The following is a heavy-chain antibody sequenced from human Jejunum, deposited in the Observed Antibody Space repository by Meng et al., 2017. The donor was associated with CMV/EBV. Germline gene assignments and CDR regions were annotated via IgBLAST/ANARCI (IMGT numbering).Heavy chain of an antibody. Sequence: QVQLVQSGAELKPPGASVKVSCRPSGYTFTSYAINWVRQAPGQEPDWMGWIDPNTGNPTYDQGFTGRFVFSLDTSVSTAYLQINSLRADDTAVYYCARDSPLDGYSLLDYWGQGTLVTVSS. CDR1: GYTFTSYA. J-gene: IGHJ4*02. V-gene: IGHV7-4-1*02. CDR2: IDPNTGNP. CDR3: ARDSPLDGYSLLDY. D-gene: IGHD5-24*01.